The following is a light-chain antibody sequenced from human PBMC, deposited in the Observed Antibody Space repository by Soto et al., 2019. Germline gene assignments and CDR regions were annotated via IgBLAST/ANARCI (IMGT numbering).Light chain of an antibody. CDR3: SSYTSSSTLEGV. J-gene: IGLJ2*01. CDR1: SSDVGGYNY. CDR2: EVS. Sequence: QSVLTQPASVSGSPGQSITISCTGTSSDVGGYNYVSWYQQHPGKAPKLMIYEVSNRPSGVSNRFSGSKSGNTASLTISGLLAEDEADYYCSSYTSSSTLEGVFGGGTKLPVL. V-gene: IGLV2-14*01.